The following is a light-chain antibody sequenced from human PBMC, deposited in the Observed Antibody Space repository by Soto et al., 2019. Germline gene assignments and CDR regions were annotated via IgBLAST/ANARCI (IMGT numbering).Light chain of an antibody. Sequence: DIQMTQSPSSLSLSVGDGVTITCRASQTISNYLNWYQQKPGRAPRLLIHAASTLQSGVPSRFSGSGSGTDFNLTISSLEPEDFATYFCQQSYTTPWTFGLGTKVE. V-gene: IGKV1-39*01. CDR2: AAS. CDR1: QTISNY. CDR3: QQSYTTPWT. J-gene: IGKJ1*01.